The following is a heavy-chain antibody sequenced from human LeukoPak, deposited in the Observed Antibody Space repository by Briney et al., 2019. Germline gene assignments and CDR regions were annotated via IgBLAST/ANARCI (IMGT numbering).Heavy chain of an antibody. V-gene: IGHV1-8*01. CDR2: MNPNSGNT. Sequence: ASVKVSCKASGYTFTSYDINWVRQTTGQGLEWMGWMNPNSGNTGYAQKFQGRVTMTRNTSISTAYMELSSLRSEDTAVYYCARGRGVRNIVATISYYWGQGTLVTVSS. D-gene: IGHD5-12*01. CDR1: GYTFTSYD. CDR3: ARGRGVRNIVATISYY. J-gene: IGHJ4*02.